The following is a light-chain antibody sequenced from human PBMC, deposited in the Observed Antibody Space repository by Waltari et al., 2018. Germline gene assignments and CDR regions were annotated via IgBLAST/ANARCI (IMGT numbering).Light chain of an antibody. J-gene: IGLJ2*01. Sequence: QSALTQPASVSGSLGQSITISCTRSTTNIGPYNLVSWYQHHPGKAPRLVISEGTKRPSGISDRFSGSNSGKTASLTISGLQAEDEAEYYCCSHAGSSVFVFGGGTKLTVL. V-gene: IGLV2-23*03. CDR3: CSHAGSSVFV. CDR1: TTNIGPYNL. CDR2: EGT.